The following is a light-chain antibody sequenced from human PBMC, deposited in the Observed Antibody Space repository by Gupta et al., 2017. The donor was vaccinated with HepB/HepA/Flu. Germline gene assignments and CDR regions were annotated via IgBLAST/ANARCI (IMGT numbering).Light chain of an antibody. V-gene: IGKV3-15*01. CDR2: GAS. CDR3: QHDHKWPFT. CDR1: QSVAGD. J-gene: IGKJ3*01. Sequence: IVMTQPPATLSVSPGESATFSCRASQSVAGDIAWYQHRPGEAPRVLIYGASTRDTGIPARFGGSGSGTEFTLTITRLQSEDSAVYYCQHDHKWPFTFGHGTKVVI.